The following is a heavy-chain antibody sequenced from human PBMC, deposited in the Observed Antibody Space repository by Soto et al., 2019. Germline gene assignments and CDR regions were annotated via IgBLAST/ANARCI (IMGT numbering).Heavy chain of an antibody. CDR3: ARVQTEIVVVFAFDI. V-gene: IGHV4-31*03. D-gene: IGHD2-2*01. J-gene: IGHJ3*02. CDR1: GGSINSGRYY. CDR2: IYYSGIT. Sequence: QVQLQESGPGLVKASQTLSLTCTVSGGSINSGRYYWSWIREHPGKGLEWIGYIYYSGITDYNPSLKSRVTISLDTSKSQFSLNLSSVTAADTAVYYCARVQTEIVVVFAFDIWGQGTMVTVSS.